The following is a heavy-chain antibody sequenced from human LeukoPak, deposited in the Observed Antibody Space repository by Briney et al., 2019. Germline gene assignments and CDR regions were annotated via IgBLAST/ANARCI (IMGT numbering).Heavy chain of an antibody. CDR2: IYHSGST. Sequence: PSETLSLTCTVSGYSISSGYYWGWIRQPPGKGLEWIGSIYHSGSTYYNLSLKSRVTISVDTSKNQFSLKLSSVTAADTAVYYCARQFHSGLDIWGQGTMVTVSS. J-gene: IGHJ3*02. CDR3: ARQFHSGLDI. D-gene: IGHD1-26*01. V-gene: IGHV4-38-2*02. CDR1: GYSISSGYY.